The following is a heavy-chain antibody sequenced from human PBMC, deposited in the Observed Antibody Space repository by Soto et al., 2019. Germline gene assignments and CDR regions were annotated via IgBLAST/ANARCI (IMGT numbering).Heavy chain of an antibody. Sequence: SETLSLTCTVSGGSISSSSYYWGWIRQPPGKGLEWIGSIYYSGSTYYNPSLKSRVTISVDTSKNQFSLKLSSVTAADTAVYYCARHPLRGSAYYYSYYMDVWGKGTTVTVSS. CDR3: ARHPLRGSAYYYSYYMDV. J-gene: IGHJ6*03. CDR2: IYYSGST. D-gene: IGHD3-10*01. V-gene: IGHV4-39*01. CDR1: GGSISSSSYY.